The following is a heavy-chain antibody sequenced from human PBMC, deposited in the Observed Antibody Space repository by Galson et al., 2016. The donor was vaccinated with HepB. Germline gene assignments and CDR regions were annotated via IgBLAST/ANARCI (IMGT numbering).Heavy chain of an antibody. D-gene: IGHD6-19*01. CDR1: GFTFSIYS. CDR3: ARGGKQWLEGYYYYYGMTS. CDR2: ITSSSSVT. Sequence: SLRLSCADSGFTFSIYSMNWVRQAPGKGLEWISHITSSSSVTYYADSVKGRFSISRDNAKNSLYLQMNSLRAEDTAVYYCARGGKQWLEGYYYYYGMTSGAKGPRSPSP. J-gene: IGHJ6*02. V-gene: IGHV3-48*04.